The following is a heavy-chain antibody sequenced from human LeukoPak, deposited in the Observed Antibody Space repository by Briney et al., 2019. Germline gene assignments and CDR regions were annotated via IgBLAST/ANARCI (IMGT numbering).Heavy chain of an antibody. CDR2: IIPTFGTA. D-gene: IGHD3-10*01. Sequence: SVKVSCKASGGTFSSYAISWVRQAPGQGLEWMGGIIPTFGTANYAQKFQGRVTITADESTSTAYMELSILRSEDTAVYYCARGPYGMYYYYYMDVWGKGTTVAVSS. CDR3: ARGPYGMYYYYYMDV. V-gene: IGHV1-69*01. J-gene: IGHJ6*03. CDR1: GGTFSSYA.